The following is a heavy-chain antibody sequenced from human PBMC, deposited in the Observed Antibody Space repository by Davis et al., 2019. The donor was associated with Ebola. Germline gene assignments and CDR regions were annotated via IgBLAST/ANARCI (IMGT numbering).Heavy chain of an antibody. J-gene: IGHJ4*02. CDR2: INAGNGNT. CDR3: ARDLETTNTGDY. D-gene: IGHD1-7*01. V-gene: IGHV1-3*01. Sequence: ASVKVSCKASGYTFTSYAMHWVRQAPGQRLEWMGWINAGNGNTKYSQKFQGRVTITRDTSASTAYMELSSLRSEDTAVYYCARDLETTNTGDYWGQGTLVTVSS. CDR1: GYTFTSYA.